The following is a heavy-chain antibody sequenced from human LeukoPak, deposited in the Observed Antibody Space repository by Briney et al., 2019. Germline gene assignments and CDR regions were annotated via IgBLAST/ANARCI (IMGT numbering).Heavy chain of an antibody. CDR2: IYYTGST. Sequence: SETLSLTCTVSGGSISSFYWSWIRQPPGKGLEWIGYIYYTGSTNYNPSLKSRVTISVDTSKNQFSLKLSSVTAADTAAYYCARDRVGSYPDYWGQGTLVTVSS. J-gene: IGHJ4*02. CDR1: GGSISSFY. V-gene: IGHV4-59*01. CDR3: ARDRVGSYPDY. D-gene: IGHD1-26*01.